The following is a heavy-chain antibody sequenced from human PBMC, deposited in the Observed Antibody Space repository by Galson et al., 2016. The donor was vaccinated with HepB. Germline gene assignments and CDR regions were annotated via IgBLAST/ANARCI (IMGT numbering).Heavy chain of an antibody. Sequence: SVKVSCKGPGHTFISYAMQWVRQAPGQRLEWIGWINGGNGNTKYSQNFQGRVTLTRDTSARTAYMELSSLTSEDTAVYYCASSTHVRYSGGYFGSDALDMGGEGTWVTVSS. CDR3: ASSTHVRYSGGYFGSDALDM. J-gene: IGHJ3*02. CDR2: INGGNGNT. D-gene: IGHD6-19*01. CDR1: GHTFISYA. V-gene: IGHV1-3*01.